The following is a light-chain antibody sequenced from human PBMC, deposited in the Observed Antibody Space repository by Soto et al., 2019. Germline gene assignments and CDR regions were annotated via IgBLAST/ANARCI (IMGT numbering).Light chain of an antibody. J-gene: IGLJ3*02. CDR2: G. CDR1: SSDIGAGYP. V-gene: IGLV1-40*01. CDR3: QSYDSSLRRRWV. Sequence: QSVLTQPPSVSGAPGQRVTISCTGSSSDIGAGYPVHWYQQLPGTAPKLLVAGNRPSGVPDRFSVSKSGASASLAITGLQAEDEADYYCQSYDSSLRRRWVFGGGTKLTVL.